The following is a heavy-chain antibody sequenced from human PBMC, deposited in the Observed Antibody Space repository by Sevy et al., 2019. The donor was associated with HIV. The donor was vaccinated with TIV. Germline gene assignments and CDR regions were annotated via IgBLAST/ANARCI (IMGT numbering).Heavy chain of an antibody. CDR1: GFTFAKYS. D-gene: IGHD2-8*01. CDR3: ASEGCAQPHDY. V-gene: IGHV3-23*01. Sequence: GGYLRLSCAASGFTFAKYSMSWVRQAPGKGLEWVLIFSFGCGRIMYADSVKGRFTISRDDSKNTLFLQMNRLRDEDTATYFCASEGCAQPHDYWGQGTLVTVSS. CDR2: FSFGCGRI. J-gene: IGHJ4*02.